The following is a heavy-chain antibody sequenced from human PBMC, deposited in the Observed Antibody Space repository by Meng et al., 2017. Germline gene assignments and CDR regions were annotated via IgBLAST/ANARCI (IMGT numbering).Heavy chain of an antibody. CDR3: ARDYGDYSS. J-gene: IGHJ5*02. V-gene: IGHV4-34*01. Sequence: SETLSLTCAVYGGSFSGYYWSWIRQPPGKGLEWIGEINHSGSTNYNPSLKSRVTISVDTSKNQFSLKLSSVTAADTAVNYCARDYGDYSSWGQGTLVTVSS. D-gene: IGHD4-17*01. CDR1: GGSFSGYY. CDR2: INHSGST.